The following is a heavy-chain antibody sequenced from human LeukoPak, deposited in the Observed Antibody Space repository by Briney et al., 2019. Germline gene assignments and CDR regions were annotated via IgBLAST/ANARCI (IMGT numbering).Heavy chain of an antibody. CDR2: IYYSGNT. V-gene: IGHV4-30-4*08. J-gene: IGHJ5*02. CDR3: ASTNCSSAGCYGANWFDP. Sequence: SQTLSLTCTVSGGSISSGDYYWGWIRQPPGKGLEWIGYIYYSGNTFHYNPSLKSRVNISVDTSKNQFSLRLSSVTAVDTAVYYCASTNCSSAGCYGANWFDPWGQGTLVTVSS. D-gene: IGHD2-2*01. CDR1: GGSISSGDYY.